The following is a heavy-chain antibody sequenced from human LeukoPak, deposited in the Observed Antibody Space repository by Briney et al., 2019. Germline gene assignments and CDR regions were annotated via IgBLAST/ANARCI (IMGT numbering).Heavy chain of an antibody. Sequence: GESLKISCKGSGYSFTSYWIGWVRQMSGKGLEWMGIIYPGDSDTRYSPSFQGQVTISADKSISTAYLQWSSLKASDTAMYYCARLIGYCSSTSCQGYFQHWGQGTLVTVTS. J-gene: IGHJ1*01. D-gene: IGHD2-2*01. V-gene: IGHV5-51*01. CDR3: ARLIGYCSSTSCQGYFQH. CDR2: IYPGDSDT. CDR1: GYSFTSYW.